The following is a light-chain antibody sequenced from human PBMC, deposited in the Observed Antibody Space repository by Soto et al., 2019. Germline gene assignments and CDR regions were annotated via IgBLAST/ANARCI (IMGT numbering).Light chain of an antibody. CDR3: AAWDDTLDGLM. J-gene: IGLJ3*02. CDR1: SSNIGSNT. CDR2: TDH. Sequence: QSVLTQPPSASGTPGQRVTISCSGSSSNIGSNTVNWYQQLPGTAPKLLIYTDHQRPSGVPDRFSGSKSGTSASLAISGLQSEDEANYYCAAWDDTLDGLMFGGGTKVTVL. V-gene: IGLV1-44*01.